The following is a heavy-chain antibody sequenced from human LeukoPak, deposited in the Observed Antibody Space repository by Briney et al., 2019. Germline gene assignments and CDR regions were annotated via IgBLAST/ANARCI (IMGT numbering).Heavy chain of an antibody. D-gene: IGHD3-10*01. Sequence: SETLSLTCTVSGGSISSSSYYWGWIRQPPGKGLEWIGEINHSGSTNYNPSLKSRVTISVDTSKNQFSLKLSSVTAADTAVYYCARLGVIDYYGSGSSSASYYFDYWGQGTLVTVSS. CDR1: GGSISSSSYY. V-gene: IGHV4-39*07. CDR2: INHSGST. CDR3: ARLGVIDYYGSGSSSASYYFDY. J-gene: IGHJ4*02.